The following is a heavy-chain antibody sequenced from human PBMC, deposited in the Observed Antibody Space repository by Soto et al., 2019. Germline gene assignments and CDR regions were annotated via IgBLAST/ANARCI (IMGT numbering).Heavy chain of an antibody. V-gene: IGHV3-23*01. CDR3: VTPFEVYYYYGMDV. CDR1: GFTFSSYA. J-gene: IGHJ6*02. Sequence: GGSLRLSCAASGFTFSSYAMSWVRQAPGKGLEWVSAISGSGGSTYYADSVKGRFTISRDNSKNTLYLQMNRLRGEDTAVYYCVTPFEVYYYYGMDVWGQGTTVTVSS. CDR2: ISGSGGST.